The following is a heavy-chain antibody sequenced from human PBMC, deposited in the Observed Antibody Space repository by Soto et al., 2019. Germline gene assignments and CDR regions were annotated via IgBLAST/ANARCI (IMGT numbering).Heavy chain of an antibody. CDR3: ARRYGASFDY. J-gene: IGHJ4*02. D-gene: IGHD4-17*01. CDR2: IYYSGST. Sequence: ASETLSLTSAVYGWSFSSYYWSWIRQPPGKGLEWIGYIYYSGSTNYNPSLKSRVTISVDTSKNQFSLKLSSVTAADTAVYYCARRYGASFDYWGQGTLVTVSS. CDR1: GWSFSSYY. V-gene: IGHV4-59*01.